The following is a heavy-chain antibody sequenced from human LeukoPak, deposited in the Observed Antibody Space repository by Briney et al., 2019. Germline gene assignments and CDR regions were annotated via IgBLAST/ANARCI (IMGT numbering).Heavy chain of an antibody. J-gene: IGHJ3*02. CDR2: IIPIFGTA. Sequence: GASVKASCKASGGTFSSYAISWVRQAPGQGLEWMGGIIPIFGTANYAQKFQGRVTITADKSTSTAYMELSSLRSEGTAVYYCARGGYGPRDAFDIWGQGTMVTVSS. CDR3: ARGGYGPRDAFDI. V-gene: IGHV1-69*06. D-gene: IGHD5-18*01. CDR1: GGTFSSYA.